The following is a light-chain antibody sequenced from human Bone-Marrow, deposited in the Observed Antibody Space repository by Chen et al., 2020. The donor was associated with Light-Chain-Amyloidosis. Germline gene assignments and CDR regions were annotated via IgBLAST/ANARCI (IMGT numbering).Light chain of an antibody. CDR3: SSYTSSSPL. CDR2: DVS. V-gene: IGLV2-14*01. J-gene: IGLJ2*01. CDR1: SSDVGGYNY. Sequence: QSALTQPASVSGSPGPSITISCTGTSSDVGGYNYVSWYQQHPGKAPKLMIYDVSNRPSGVSNRFSGSKSGNTASLTISGLQAEDEADYYCSSYTSSSPLFGGGTKLTVL.